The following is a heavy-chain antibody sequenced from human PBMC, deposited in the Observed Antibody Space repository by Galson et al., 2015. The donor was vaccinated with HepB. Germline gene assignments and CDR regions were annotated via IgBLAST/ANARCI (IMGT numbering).Heavy chain of an antibody. CDR2: IRSKANSYAT. V-gene: IGHV3-73*01. J-gene: IGHJ6*02. D-gene: IGHD3-16*01. CDR1: GFTFSGSA. Sequence: SLRLSCAASGFTFSGSAMHWVRQASGKGLEWVGRIRSKANSYATAYAASVKGRFTISRDDSKNTAYLQMNSLKTEDTAVYYCTSLPMITFGGVSMDVWGQGTTVTVSS. CDR3: TSLPMITFGGVSMDV.